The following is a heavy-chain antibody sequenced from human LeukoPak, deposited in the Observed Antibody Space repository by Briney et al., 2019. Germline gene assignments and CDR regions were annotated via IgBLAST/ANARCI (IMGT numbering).Heavy chain of an antibody. V-gene: IGHV4-61*02. CDR2: IYTSGTT. J-gene: IGHJ5*02. CDR3: ARGDPFRAGWFAP. D-gene: IGHD6-13*01. Sequence: SETLSLTCTVSGGSISSGNYYYSWIRQPAGKGLEWLGRIYTSGTTDYNPSLKSRLTMSVDTSKNHFPLKLSSVTAADTAVYYCARGDPFRAGWFAPWGQGTLVTVSS. CDR1: GGSISSGNYY.